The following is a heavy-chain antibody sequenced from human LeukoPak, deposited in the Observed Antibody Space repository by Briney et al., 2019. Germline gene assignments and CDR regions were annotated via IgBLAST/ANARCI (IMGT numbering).Heavy chain of an antibody. CDR2: IIPIFGTA. CDR3: ARHVHRGYSYGYGWVPYYFDY. Sequence: GASVKVSCKASGGTFSSYAISWVRQAPGQGLEWMGGIIPIFGTANYAQKFQGRVTITTDESTSTAYMELSSLRSDDTAVYYCARHVHRGYSYGYGWVPYYFDYWGQGTLVIVSS. V-gene: IGHV1-69*05. J-gene: IGHJ4*02. CDR1: GGTFSSYA. D-gene: IGHD5-18*01.